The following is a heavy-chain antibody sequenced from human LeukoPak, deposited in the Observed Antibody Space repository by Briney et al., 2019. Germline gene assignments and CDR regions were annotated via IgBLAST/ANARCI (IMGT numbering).Heavy chain of an antibody. CDR3: AREGVTTTGDYYYYGMDV. D-gene: IGHD4-11*01. CDR2: ISAYNGNT. J-gene: IGHJ6*02. CDR1: GYTFTSYG. V-gene: IGHV1-18*01. Sequence: GASVKVSCKASGYTFTSYGISWVRQAPGQRLEWMGWISAYNGNTNYAQKLQGRVTMTTDTSTSTAYMELRSLRSDDTAVYYCAREGVTTTGDYYYYGMDVWGQGTTVTVSS.